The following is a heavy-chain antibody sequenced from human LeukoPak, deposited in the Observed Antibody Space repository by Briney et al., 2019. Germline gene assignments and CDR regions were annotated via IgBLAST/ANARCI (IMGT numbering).Heavy chain of an antibody. CDR2: ISGTGGST. V-gene: IGHV3-23*01. J-gene: IGHJ3*02. CDR3: ARDLKLGDDAFDI. CDR1: AFTFSSYA. Sequence: SGGSLRLSCADSAFTFSSYAMSWVRQAPGKGLEWVSTISGTGGSTYYADSVKGQFTISRDNSKNTLYLQMNSLRAEDTAVYYCARDLKLGDDAFDIWGQGTMVTVSS. D-gene: IGHD7-27*01.